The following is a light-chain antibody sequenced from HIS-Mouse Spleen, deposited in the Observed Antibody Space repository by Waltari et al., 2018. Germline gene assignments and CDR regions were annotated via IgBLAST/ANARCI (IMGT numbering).Light chain of an antibody. J-gene: IGLJ2*01. Sequence: QSALTQPASVSGSPGQSITISCTGTSSAVGGYNYVSWYQQHPGKAPNLMIYDVSNRPSGVSNRFSGSKSGNTASLTISGLQAEDEADYYCSSYTSSSTEVFGGGTKLTVL. CDR2: DVS. CDR1: SSAVGGYNY. CDR3: SSYTSSSTEV. V-gene: IGLV2-14*03.